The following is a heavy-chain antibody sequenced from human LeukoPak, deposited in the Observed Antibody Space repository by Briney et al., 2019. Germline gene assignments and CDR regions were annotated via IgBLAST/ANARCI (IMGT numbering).Heavy chain of an antibody. CDR1: GGSISSYY. Sequence: SETLSLTCTVSGGSISSYYWSWIRQPAGKGLEWIGYIYYSGSTYYNPSLKSRVTISVDTSKNQFSLKLSSVTAADTAVYYCARGITGTPYDYWGQGTLVTVSS. CDR2: IYYSGST. CDR3: ARGITGTPYDY. J-gene: IGHJ4*02. D-gene: IGHD1-7*01. V-gene: IGHV4-59*06.